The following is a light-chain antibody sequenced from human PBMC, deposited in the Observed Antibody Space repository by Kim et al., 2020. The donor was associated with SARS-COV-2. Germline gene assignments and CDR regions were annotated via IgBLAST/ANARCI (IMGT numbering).Light chain of an antibody. Sequence: QRVTISCTGSSSNIGAGYEVHWYQQLPGTAPKLLIYDNNNRPSGVPDRFSGSKSGTSASLAITGLQAEDEADYYCQSYDSSLSGSVFGGGTQLTVL. J-gene: IGLJ2*01. CDR3: QSYDSSLSGSV. CDR2: DNN. CDR1: SSNIGAGYE. V-gene: IGLV1-40*01.